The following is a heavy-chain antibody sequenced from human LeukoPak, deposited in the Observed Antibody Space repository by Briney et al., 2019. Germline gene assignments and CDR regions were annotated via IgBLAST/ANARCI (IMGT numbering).Heavy chain of an antibody. CDR3: VRGYSFGPYGMDV. Sequence: GGSLRLSCAASGFPFSSYAMHWVRQAPGKGLEYVSAISDSGGSTYYADSVKGRFTTSRDNSKNTLYLQMSSLRAEDTAVYFCVRGYSFGPYGMDVWGQGTTVTVSS. CDR1: GFPFSSYA. V-gene: IGHV3-64D*09. J-gene: IGHJ6*02. CDR2: ISDSGGST. D-gene: IGHD2-15*01.